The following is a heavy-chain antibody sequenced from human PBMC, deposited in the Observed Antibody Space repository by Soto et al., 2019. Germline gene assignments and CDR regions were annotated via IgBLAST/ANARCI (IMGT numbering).Heavy chain of an antibody. D-gene: IGHD3-16*01. CDR2: INSDGSST. V-gene: IGHV3-74*01. CDR1: GFTFSSYW. J-gene: IGHJ3*02. Sequence: GGSLRLSCAASGFTFSSYWMHWVRQAPGKGLVWVSRINSDGSSTSYADSVKGRFTISRDNAKNKQYLQMNILRAENTAENYCARGSWAFAGAFDIWGQGTMVT. CDR3: ARGSWAFAGAFDI.